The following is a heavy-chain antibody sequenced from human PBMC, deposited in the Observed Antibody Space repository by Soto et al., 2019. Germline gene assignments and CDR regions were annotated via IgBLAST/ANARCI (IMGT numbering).Heavy chain of an antibody. Sequence: GASVKVSCKASGYTFTSYYMHWVRQAPGQGLEWMGIINPSGGSTSYAQKFQGRVTMTRDTSTSTVYMELSSLRSEATAVYYCARDKDFYDILPGHGPPNAFDIWGKGTMVTVS. CDR3: ARDKDFYDILPGHGPPNAFDI. CDR1: GYTFTSYY. V-gene: IGHV1-46*01. J-gene: IGHJ3*02. D-gene: IGHD3-9*01. CDR2: INPSGGST.